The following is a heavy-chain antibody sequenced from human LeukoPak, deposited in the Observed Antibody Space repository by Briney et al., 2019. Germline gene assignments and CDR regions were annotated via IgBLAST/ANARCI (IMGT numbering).Heavy chain of an antibody. CDR2: INPNSGGT. CDR3: ARAGDYDVDYYYYMDV. V-gene: IGHV1-2*02. CDR1: GYTFTGYY. D-gene: IGHD4-17*01. J-gene: IGHJ6*03. Sequence: ASVKVSCKASGYTFTGYYMHWVRQAPGQGLEWMGWINPNSGGTNYAQKFQGRVTITRNTSISTAYMELSSLRSEDTAVYYCARAGDYDVDYYYYMDVWGKGTTVTVSS.